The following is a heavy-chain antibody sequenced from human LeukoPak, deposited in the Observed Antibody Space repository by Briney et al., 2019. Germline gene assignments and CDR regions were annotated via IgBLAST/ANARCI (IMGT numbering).Heavy chain of an antibody. D-gene: IGHD5-12*01. V-gene: IGHV3-23*01. CDR3: AKEEGSYSGYTPFDY. J-gene: IGHJ4*02. Sequence: PGGSLRLSCAASGFTFSSYAMSWVRQAPGKGLEWVSAISGSGGSTYYADSVKGRFTISRDNSKNALYLQMNSLRAEDTAVYYCAKEEGSYSGYTPFDYWGQGTLVTVSS. CDR2: ISGSGGST. CDR1: GFTFSSYA.